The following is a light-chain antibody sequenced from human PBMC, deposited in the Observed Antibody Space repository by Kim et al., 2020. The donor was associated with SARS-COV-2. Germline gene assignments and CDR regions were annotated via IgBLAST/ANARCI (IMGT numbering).Light chain of an antibody. J-gene: IGKJ4*02. V-gene: IGKV3-15*01. CDR2: GAF. CDR1: QSVSSN. CDR3: KPNNKRLLT. Sequence: EIVMTQSPATLSVSPGERATLSCRASQSVSSNLAWYQQKPGQAPRLLIYGAFTRATGITARFSGSGSGTEIIRSIRSLQSEDFAVYYCKPNNKRLLTFG.